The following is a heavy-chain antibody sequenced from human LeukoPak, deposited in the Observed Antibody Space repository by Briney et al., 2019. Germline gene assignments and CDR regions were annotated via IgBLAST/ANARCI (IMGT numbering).Heavy chain of an antibody. Sequence: SETLSLTCTVSGGSISSYYWSWIRQPAGKGLEWIGRIYTSGSTNYNPSLKSRVTMSVDTSKNQFSLNLSSVTAADTAVYYCARGISSGWYGAFDIWGQGTMVTVSS. CDR3: ARGISSGWYGAFDI. D-gene: IGHD6-19*01. V-gene: IGHV4-4*07. J-gene: IGHJ3*02. CDR2: IYTSGST. CDR1: GGSISSYY.